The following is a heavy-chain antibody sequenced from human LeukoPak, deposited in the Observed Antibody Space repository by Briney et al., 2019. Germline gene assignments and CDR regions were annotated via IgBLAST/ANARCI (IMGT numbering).Heavy chain of an antibody. CDR1: GFTFSSYS. CDR2: ISSSSSYI. Sequence: PGGSLRLSCAASGFTFSSYSMNWVRQAPGKGLEWVSSISSSSSYIYYADSVKGRFTISRDNSKNTLYLQMNSLRAEDTAVYYCARDRTPWEWLQFGAALSPWGQGTLVTVSS. V-gene: IGHV3-21*01. D-gene: IGHD5-24*01. J-gene: IGHJ5*02. CDR3: ARDRTPWEWLQFGAALSP.